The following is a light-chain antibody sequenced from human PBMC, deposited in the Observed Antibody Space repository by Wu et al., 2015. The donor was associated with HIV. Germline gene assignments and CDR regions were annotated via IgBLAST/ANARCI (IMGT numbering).Light chain of an antibody. CDR3: QQYDSSPEMYT. CDR2: STS. V-gene: IGKV3-20*01. Sequence: EIVLTQSPGTLSLSPGERATLSCRASQSVSSSYLTWYQQKPGQAPRLLMYSTSSRATGIPDRFSGSGSGTDFTLTISSLEPEDFAVYYCQQYDSSPEMYTFGQGTKLEIK. CDR1: QSVSSSY. J-gene: IGKJ2*01.